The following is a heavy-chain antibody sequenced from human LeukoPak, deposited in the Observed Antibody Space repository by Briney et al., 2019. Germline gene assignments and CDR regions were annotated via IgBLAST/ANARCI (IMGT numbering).Heavy chain of an antibody. V-gene: IGHV4-39*07. CDR1: GGSISSSSYY. J-gene: IGHJ6*03. Sequence: SETLSLTCTVSGGSISSSSYYWGWIRQPPGKGLEWIGSIYYSGSTYYNPSLKSRVTISVDTSKNQFSLKLSSVTAADTAVYYCARGLRQPRHYYYYMDVWGKGTTVTVSS. D-gene: IGHD1-1*01. CDR3: ARGLRQPRHYYYYMDV. CDR2: IYYSGST.